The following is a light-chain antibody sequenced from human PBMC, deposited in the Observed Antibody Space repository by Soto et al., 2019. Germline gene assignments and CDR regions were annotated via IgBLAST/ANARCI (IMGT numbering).Light chain of an antibody. CDR1: NGHSSYA. CDR3: QTWNTGIVT. J-gene: IGLJ2*01. Sequence: QLVLTQSPSASASLGASVNLTCTLSNGHSSYAIAWHQQQPEKGPRYLMKVNTNGSHRKGDGIPDRFSGSSSGLERYLTISSLQSEDAADYYCQTWNTGIVTFGGGTKLTVL. V-gene: IGLV4-69*01. CDR2: VNTNGSH.